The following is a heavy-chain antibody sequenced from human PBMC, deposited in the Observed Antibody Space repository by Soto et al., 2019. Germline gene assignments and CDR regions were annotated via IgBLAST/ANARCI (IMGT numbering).Heavy chain of an antibody. J-gene: IGHJ5*02. CDR3: ARDHIVVVVAATNNWFDP. Sequence: SETLSLTCAVYGGSFSGYYWRWIRQPPGKGLEWIGEINHSGSTNYNPSLKSRVTISVDTSKNQFSLKLSSVTAADTAVYYCARDHIVVVVAATNNWFDPWGQGTLVTVSS. V-gene: IGHV4-34*01. CDR1: GGSFSGYY. CDR2: INHSGST. D-gene: IGHD2-15*01.